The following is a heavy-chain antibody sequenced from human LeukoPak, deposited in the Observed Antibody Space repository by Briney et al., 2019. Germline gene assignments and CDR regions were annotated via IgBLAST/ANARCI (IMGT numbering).Heavy chain of an antibody. CDR1: GFTFSSYS. J-gene: IGHJ6*02. CDR2: ISSSRSYI. Sequence: GGSLRLSCAASGFTFSSYSMNWVRQAPGKGLGWVSSISSSRSYINYADSVKGRFTISRDNAKNSLYLQMNSLRAEDTAVYYCAREGYCSGGSCYARDYYGMDVWGQGTTVTVSS. V-gene: IGHV3-21*01. CDR3: AREGYCSGGSCYARDYYGMDV. D-gene: IGHD2-15*01.